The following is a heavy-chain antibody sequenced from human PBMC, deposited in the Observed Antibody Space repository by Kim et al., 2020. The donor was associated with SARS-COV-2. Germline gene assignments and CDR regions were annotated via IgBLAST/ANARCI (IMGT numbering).Heavy chain of an antibody. CDR1: GYTFTSYD. CDR3: ARGRQLRYFDWLSSTYNWFEP. J-gene: IGHJ5*02. CDR2: MNPNSGNT. D-gene: IGHD3-9*01. Sequence: ASVKVSCKASGYTFTSYDINWVRQATGQGLEWMGWMNPNSGNTGYAQKFQGRVTMTRNTSISTAYMELSSLRSEDTAVYYCARGRQLRYFDWLSSTYNWFEPWGQGTLVTVSS. V-gene: IGHV1-8*01.